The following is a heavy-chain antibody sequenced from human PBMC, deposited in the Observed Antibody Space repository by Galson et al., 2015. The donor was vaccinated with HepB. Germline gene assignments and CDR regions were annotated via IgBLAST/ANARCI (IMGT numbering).Heavy chain of an antibody. J-gene: IGHJ5*02. CDR3: ARNRPRLYATNWFDP. CDR1: GFTFSSYW. CDR2: IKQDGSEK. V-gene: IGHV3-7*03. D-gene: IGHD3-16*01. Sequence: SLRLSCAASGFTFSSYWMSWVRQAPGKGLEWVANIKQDGSEKYYVDSVKGRFTISRDNAKNSLYLQMNSLRAEDTAVYYCARNRPRLYATNWFDPWGQGTLVTVSS.